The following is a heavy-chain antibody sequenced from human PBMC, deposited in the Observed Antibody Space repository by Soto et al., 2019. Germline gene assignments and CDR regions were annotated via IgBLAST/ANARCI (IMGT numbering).Heavy chain of an antibody. D-gene: IGHD2-8*01. CDR1: GFTFSSYG. Sequence: QVQLVESGGNVVQPGRSLRLSCAASGFTFSSYGMHWVRQAPGKGLEWVAVISHDESNKYYADSVKGRFTISRDYSKNTLYLQMNSLRAEDTAVYYCAKDRDRLINYLDYWGQGTLVTVSS. V-gene: IGHV3-30*18. CDR3: AKDRDRLINYLDY. CDR2: ISHDESNK. J-gene: IGHJ4*02.